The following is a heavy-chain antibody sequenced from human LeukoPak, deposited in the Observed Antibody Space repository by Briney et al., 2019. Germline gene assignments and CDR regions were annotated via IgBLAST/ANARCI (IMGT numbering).Heavy chain of an antibody. J-gene: IGHJ1*01. CDR3: ARYAVYCSSTSCYQH. V-gene: IGHV4-61*02. D-gene: IGHD2-2*01. CDR2: IYTSGST. Sequence: SETLSLTCTVSGGSISSGSYYWSWIRQPAGKGLEWIGRIYTSGSTNYNPSLKSRVTISVDTSKNQFSLKLSSVTAADTAVYYCARYAVYCSSTSCYQHWGQGTLVTVSS. CDR1: GGSISSGSYY.